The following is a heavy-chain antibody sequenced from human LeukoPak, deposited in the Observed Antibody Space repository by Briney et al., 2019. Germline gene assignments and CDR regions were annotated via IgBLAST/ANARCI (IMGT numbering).Heavy chain of an antibody. CDR3: ARDLAGYCGGDCPYDY. CDR2: ISAYNGNT. J-gene: IGHJ4*02. D-gene: IGHD2-21*02. CDR1: GYTFTSYG. V-gene: IGHV1-18*01. Sequence: ASVKVSCKASGYTFTSYGISWVRQAPGQGLEWMGWISAYNGNTNYAQKLQGRVTMTTDTSTSTAYMELRSLRSDDTAVYYCARDLAGYCGGDCPYDYWGQGTPVTVSS.